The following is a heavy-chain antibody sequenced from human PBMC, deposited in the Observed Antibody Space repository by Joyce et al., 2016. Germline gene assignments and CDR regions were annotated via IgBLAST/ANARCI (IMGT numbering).Heavy chain of an antibody. Sequence: EVQLVQSGAELKKPGESLKISCEASGYYFISYWIGWVRQMPGKGLEWMGIIYPGGSNPRYGPSVEGQVNISADKSINTAYLEWSSLKASDTAIYYCVRQVVGDKDYWGQGTLVTVSS. CDR1: GYYFISYW. J-gene: IGHJ4*02. CDR3: VRQVVGDKDY. CDR2: IYPGGSNP. V-gene: IGHV5-51*01. D-gene: IGHD1-26*01.